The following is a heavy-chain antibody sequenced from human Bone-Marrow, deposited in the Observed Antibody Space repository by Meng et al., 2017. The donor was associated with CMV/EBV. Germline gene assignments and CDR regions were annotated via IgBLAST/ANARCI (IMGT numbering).Heavy chain of an antibody. CDR3: AHPRGWAFDY. CDR1: GFSLRTSGVG. CDR2: IYWDDDK. V-gene: IGHV2-5*02. J-gene: IGHJ4*02. Sequence: QFTLKVLGPPLIKPPQSLTLTCTFSGFSLRTSGVGVGWIRPPPGKALEWLALIYWDDDKRYRPSLKSRLTITKDPSKNPVVLKMTNMDPVDTATYYCAHPRGWAFDYWGQGTLVTVSS. D-gene: IGHD6-19*01.